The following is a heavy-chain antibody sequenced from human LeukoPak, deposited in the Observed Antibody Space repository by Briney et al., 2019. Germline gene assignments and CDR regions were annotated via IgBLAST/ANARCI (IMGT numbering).Heavy chain of an antibody. Sequence: PSETLSLTCTVSGGSISSGDYYWSWIRQPPGKGLEWIGYIYHSGSTYYNPSLKSRVTISVDRSKNQFSLKLSSVTAADTAVYYCARVYTTIFGVAPSGFDPWGQGTLVTVSS. J-gene: IGHJ5*02. CDR3: ARVYTTIFGVAPSGFDP. CDR2: IYHSGST. V-gene: IGHV4-30-2*01. CDR1: GGSISSGDYY. D-gene: IGHD3-3*01.